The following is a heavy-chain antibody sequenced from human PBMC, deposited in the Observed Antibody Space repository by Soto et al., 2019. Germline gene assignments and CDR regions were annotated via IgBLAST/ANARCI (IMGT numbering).Heavy chain of an antibody. J-gene: IGHJ6*03. CDR3: ARRRSNYYMDV. Sequence: PSETLSLTCAVSGGSISSSNWWSWVRQPPGKGLEWIGEIYHSGSTNYNPSLKSRVTISVGTSKNQFSLKLSSVTAADTAVYYCARRRSNYYMDVWGKGTTVTV. CDR1: GGSISSSNW. V-gene: IGHV4-4*02. CDR2: IYHSGST.